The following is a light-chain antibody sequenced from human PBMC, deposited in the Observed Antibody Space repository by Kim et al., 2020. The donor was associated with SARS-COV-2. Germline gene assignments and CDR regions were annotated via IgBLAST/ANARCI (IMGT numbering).Light chain of an antibody. CDR1: SSDVGRYDR. CDR3: SSHTSLTTVI. Sequence: GHSVTISCTGTSSDVGRYDRVSWYQQSPGSAPKLIIYEVSNRPSGVPDRFSGSRSGNTASLTISGLQAEDESDYYCSSHTSLTTVIFGGGTQLTVL. J-gene: IGLJ2*01. V-gene: IGLV2-18*02. CDR2: EVS.